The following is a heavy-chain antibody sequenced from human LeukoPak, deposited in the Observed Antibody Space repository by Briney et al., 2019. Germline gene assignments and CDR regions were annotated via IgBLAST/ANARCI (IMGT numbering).Heavy chain of an antibody. CDR3: TRDEEEGYCSSTSCYPQYFQH. J-gene: IGHJ1*01. D-gene: IGHD2-2*01. CDR2: ISSSSYYI. Sequence: GGSLRLSCAASGFTFRSYSMNWVRQAPGKGLEWVSSISSSSYYIYYADSVKGRFTISRDNAKNSLYLQMNSLRAEDTAVYYCTRDEEEGYCSSTSCYPQYFQHWGQGTLVTVSS. CDR1: GFTFRSYS. V-gene: IGHV3-21*01.